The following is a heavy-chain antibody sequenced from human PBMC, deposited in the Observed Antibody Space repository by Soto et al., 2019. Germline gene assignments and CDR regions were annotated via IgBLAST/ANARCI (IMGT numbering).Heavy chain of an antibody. CDR3: ARAVAVAAEFDY. V-gene: IGHV1-3*01. CDR2: INAGNGNT. J-gene: IGHJ4*02. Sequence: ASVKVSCKASGYTFTGYAMHWVRQAPGQRLEWMGWINAGNGNTKYSQKFQGRVTITRDTSASAAYMELSSLSSEDTAVYYCARAVAVAAEFDYRGQGTLVTGSS. D-gene: IGHD6-19*01. CDR1: GYTFTGYA.